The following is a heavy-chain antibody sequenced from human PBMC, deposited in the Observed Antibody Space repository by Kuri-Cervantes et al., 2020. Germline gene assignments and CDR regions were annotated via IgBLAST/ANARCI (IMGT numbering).Heavy chain of an antibody. CDR2: ISYDGSNK. D-gene: IGHD6-13*01. CDR1: GFTFSSYA. V-gene: IGHV3-30-3*01. Sequence: GESLKISCAVSGFTFSSYAMHWVRQAPGKGLEWVAVISYDGSNKYYADSVKGRFTISRDNSKNTLYLQMNSLRAEDTAVYYCARSNIAAAGTNFDYWGQGTLVTVSS. J-gene: IGHJ4*02. CDR3: ARSNIAAAGTNFDY.